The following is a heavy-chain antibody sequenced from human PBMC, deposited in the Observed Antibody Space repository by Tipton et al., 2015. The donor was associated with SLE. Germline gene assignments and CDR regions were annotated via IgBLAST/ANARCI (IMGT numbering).Heavy chain of an antibody. CDR1: GASISSGDYH. Sequence: TLSLTCTVSGASISSGDYHWSWIRQPAGKGLEWIGRIHSRGSTNYNPSLTSRVSISLDRSKNQFSLNLRSVTATDTAVYYCARGAYDWGGYFVDSWGQGALVSVSS. CDR3: ARGAYDWGGYFVDS. V-gene: IGHV4-61*02. D-gene: IGHD7-27*01. J-gene: IGHJ5*01. CDR2: IHSRGST.